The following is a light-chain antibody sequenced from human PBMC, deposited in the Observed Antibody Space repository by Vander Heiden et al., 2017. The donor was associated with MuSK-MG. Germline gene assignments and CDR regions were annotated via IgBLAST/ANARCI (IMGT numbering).Light chain of an antibody. J-gene: IGKJ3*01. V-gene: IGKV3-11*01. CDR3: QQRNSWPLT. CDR2: DAS. Sequence: DIVLTQSPATLSLSPGERATLSCRASPSVSSYLAWYQQKPGQAPRLLIYDASSRATGIPARFSGSGSGTDFTLTISSLEPEDVAVYYCQQRNSWPLTFGHGTKVDIK. CDR1: PSVSSY.